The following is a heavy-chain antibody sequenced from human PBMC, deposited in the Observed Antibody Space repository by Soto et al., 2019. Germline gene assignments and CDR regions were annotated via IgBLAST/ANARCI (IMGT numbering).Heavy chain of an antibody. CDR3: ARVYGDYLDY. CDR1: GGSISNSY. Sequence: SETLSLTCTVSGGSISNSYWSWIRQSPEKGLEWIGYIYSSGSTNYNPSLKSRVTISVDTSKNQFSLKLSSVTAADTAVYYCARVYGDYLDYWGQGTLVTVSS. V-gene: IGHV4-59*01. J-gene: IGHJ4*02. D-gene: IGHD4-17*01. CDR2: IYSSGST.